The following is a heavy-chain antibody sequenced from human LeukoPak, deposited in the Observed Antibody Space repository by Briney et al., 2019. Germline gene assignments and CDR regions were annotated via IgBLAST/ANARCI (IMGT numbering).Heavy chain of an antibody. CDR3: AREASGWYFRGAFDI. CDR2: IWYDGSNK. J-gene: IGHJ3*02. D-gene: IGHD6-19*01. V-gene: IGHV3-33*01. Sequence: GGSLRLSCAASGFTFSSYGMHWVRQAPGKGLGWVAVIWYDGSNKYYADSVKGRFTISRDNSKNTLYLQMNSLRAEDTAVYYCAREASGWYFRGAFDIWGQGTMVTVSS. CDR1: GFTFSSYG.